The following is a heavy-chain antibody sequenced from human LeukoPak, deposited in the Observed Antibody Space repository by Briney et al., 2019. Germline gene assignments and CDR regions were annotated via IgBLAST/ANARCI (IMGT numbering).Heavy chain of an antibody. CDR3: AKVGLGNTAIHI. V-gene: IGHV1-8*01. D-gene: IGHD3/OR15-3a*01. CDR2: INFNSGNT. J-gene: IGHJ3*02. CDR1: GYTYPNYD. Sequence: ASVKVSCKASGYTYPNYDINWVRQATGQALEWMGWINFNSGNTGYAQKFQGRVTMTRNTAISTIYMELSSLKSEDTAIYYCAKVGLGNTAIHIWGQGTMVTVSS.